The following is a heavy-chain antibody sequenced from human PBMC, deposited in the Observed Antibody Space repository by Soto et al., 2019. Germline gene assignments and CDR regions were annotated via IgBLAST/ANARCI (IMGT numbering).Heavy chain of an antibody. V-gene: IGHV4-39*01. J-gene: IGHJ5*01. CDR3: VRLVGNSWLDS. CDR2: IYYSGST. CDR1: GGSISSSSYY. Sequence: PSETLSLTCTVSGGSISSSSYYWGWIRQPPGKGLEWIGSIYYSGSTYYNPSLKSRVTISVDTSKNQFSLKLNSVTPDDTAVYYCVRLVGNSWLDSWGPGTLVTVSS. D-gene: IGHD2-2*01.